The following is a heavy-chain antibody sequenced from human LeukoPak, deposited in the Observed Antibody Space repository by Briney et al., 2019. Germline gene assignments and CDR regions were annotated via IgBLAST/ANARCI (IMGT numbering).Heavy chain of an antibody. CDR1: GFSLSTSGMC. Sequence: SGPTLVNPTQTLTLTCTFSGFSLSTSGMCVSWIRQPPGKALEWLAPIDWDDDKYYSTSLKTRLTISKDTSKNQVVLTMTNMDPVDTATYYCARIRLRLGELSLEDWGQGTLVTVSS. CDR3: ARIRLRLGELSLED. CDR2: IDWDDDK. V-gene: IGHV2-70*01. J-gene: IGHJ4*02. D-gene: IGHD3-16*02.